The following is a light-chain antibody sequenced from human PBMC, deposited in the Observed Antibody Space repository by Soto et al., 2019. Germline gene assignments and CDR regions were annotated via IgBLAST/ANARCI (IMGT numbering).Light chain of an antibody. Sequence: DIQMTQSPSSLSASVGDRVTITCRASQGISKFLAWYQQKPGTVPKVLIYAASTLQLGVPSRFSGSGSGTDFTLTISSLQPEDVATYYCQKYNSVPFTFGPGTKVDIK. V-gene: IGKV1-27*01. CDR3: QKYNSVPFT. CDR1: QGISKF. J-gene: IGKJ3*01. CDR2: AAS.